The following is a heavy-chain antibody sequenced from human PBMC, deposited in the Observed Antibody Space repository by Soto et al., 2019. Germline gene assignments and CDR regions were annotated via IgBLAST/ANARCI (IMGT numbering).Heavy chain of an antibody. D-gene: IGHD3-10*01. CDR2: IYYSGST. J-gene: IGHJ6*02. V-gene: IGHV4-31*03. Sequence: TLSLTCTVSGGSISSGGYYWSWIRQHPGKGLEWIGYIYYSGSTYYNPSLKSRVTISVDTSKNQFSLKLSSVTAADTAVYYCARDEDGSGSGSSIAYYYYGMDVWGQGTTVTVAS. CDR3: ARDEDGSGSGSSIAYYYYGMDV. CDR1: GGSISSGGYY.